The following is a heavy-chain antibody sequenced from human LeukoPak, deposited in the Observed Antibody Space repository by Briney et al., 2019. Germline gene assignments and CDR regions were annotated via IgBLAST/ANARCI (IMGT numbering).Heavy chain of an antibody. Sequence: SETLSLTCTVSGGSISSSSYYWDWIRQPPGKGLEWIGSIYYSGSTYYNPSLKSRVTISVDTSKNQFSLKLSSVTAADTAVYYCARQAEDYDFWSGYYTGRDYFDYWGQGTLVTISS. CDR3: ARQAEDYDFWSGYYTGRDYFDY. J-gene: IGHJ4*02. CDR1: GGSISSSSYY. V-gene: IGHV4-39*01. D-gene: IGHD3-3*01. CDR2: IYYSGST.